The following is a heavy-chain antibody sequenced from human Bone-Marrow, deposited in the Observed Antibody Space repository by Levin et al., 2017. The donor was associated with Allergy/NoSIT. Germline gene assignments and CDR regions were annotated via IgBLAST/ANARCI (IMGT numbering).Heavy chain of an antibody. CDR3: VRDPYTVQGTGWLDP. CDR2: INPNSGGA. V-gene: IGHV1-2*06. Sequence: PGGSLRLSCKASGYTFTAYYIHWVRQAPGQGLEWMGRINPNSGGADSAQRFRGRVTLTRDTSISTAYMQLSRLTSDDTAVYYCVRDPYTVQGTGWLDPWGQGTLVTVSS. J-gene: IGHJ5*02. D-gene: IGHD3-10*01. CDR1: GYTFTAYY.